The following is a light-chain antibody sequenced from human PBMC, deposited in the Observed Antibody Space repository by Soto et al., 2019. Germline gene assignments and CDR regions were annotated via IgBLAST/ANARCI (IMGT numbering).Light chain of an antibody. CDR1: QSVLSTSNNKNY. CDR3: KQYYTTPLT. CDR2: WAS. Sequence: DIVMTQSPDSLVVSLGERATINCKSSQSVLSTSNNKNYLAWYQQKPGQPPKLLIYWASTRESGVPDRFSGSGSGTDFTLTIISLQAEDVAGYFCKQYYTTPLTFGGGTKVEIK. V-gene: IGKV4-1*01. J-gene: IGKJ4*01.